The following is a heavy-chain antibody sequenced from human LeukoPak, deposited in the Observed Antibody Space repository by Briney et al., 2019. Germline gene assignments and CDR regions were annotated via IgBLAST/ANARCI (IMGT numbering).Heavy chain of an antibody. CDR2: IYYSGST. V-gene: IGHV4-31*03. Sequence: PSQTLSLTCTVSGGSISSGGYYWSWVRQHPGKGLEWIGYIYYSGSTYYNPSLKSGFTISVNTSKNQFSLKLSSVTAADTAVYYCAREGIACFTYWGQGTLVTVSS. CDR1: GGSISSGGYY. J-gene: IGHJ4*02. CDR3: AREGIACFTY. D-gene: IGHD2-2*02.